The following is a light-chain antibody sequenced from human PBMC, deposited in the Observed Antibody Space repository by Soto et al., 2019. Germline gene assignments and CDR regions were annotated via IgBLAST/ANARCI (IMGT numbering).Light chain of an antibody. CDR2: GNN. Sequence: QSVLTQPPSVSGAPGQRVTISCTGSSSNFGTGYDVHWYQHLPGTAPKLLIYGNNNRPSGVPDRFSGSKSGTSASLAITGLQAGDEADYFCQSYDSSLRSYVFGTGTKLNVL. J-gene: IGLJ1*01. CDR1: SSNFGTGYD. CDR3: QSYDSSLRSYV. V-gene: IGLV1-40*01.